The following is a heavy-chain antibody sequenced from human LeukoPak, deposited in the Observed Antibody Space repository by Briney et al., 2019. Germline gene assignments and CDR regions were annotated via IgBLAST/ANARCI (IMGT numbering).Heavy chain of an antibody. V-gene: IGHV1-18*01. Sequence: ASVKVSCKASGYTFTRYGISWVRQAPGQGLEWRGWISAYNGNTNYAQKLQGRVTMTTDTSTSTAYMELRSLRSDDTAVYYCSRDRRDFDYVWGSDYWGQGTLVAVSS. D-gene: IGHD3-16*01. J-gene: IGHJ4*02. CDR2: ISAYNGNT. CDR3: SRDRRDFDYVWGSDY. CDR1: GYTFTRYG.